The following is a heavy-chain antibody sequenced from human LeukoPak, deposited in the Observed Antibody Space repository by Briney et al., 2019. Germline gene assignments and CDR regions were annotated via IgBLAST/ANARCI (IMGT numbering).Heavy chain of an antibody. CDR3: ASYYDFWSGYYNPQYYFDY. J-gene: IGHJ4*02. D-gene: IGHD3-3*01. V-gene: IGHV4-34*01. CDR1: GGSFSGYY. CDR2: INHSGST. Sequence: SETLSLTCAVYGGSFSGYYWSWIRQPPGKGLEWIGEINHSGSTNYNPSLKSRVTISVDTSKNQFSLKLSSVTAEDTAVYYCASYYDFWSGYYNPQYYFDYWGQGTLVTVSS.